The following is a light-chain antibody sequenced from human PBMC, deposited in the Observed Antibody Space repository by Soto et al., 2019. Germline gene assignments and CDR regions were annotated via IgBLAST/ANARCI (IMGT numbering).Light chain of an antibody. V-gene: IGLV2-14*03. CDR3: SSYTTSNTVV. CDR2: TVS. CDR1: SSDIGAYNY. J-gene: IGLJ1*01. Sequence: QSVLTQPASVSGSPGQSITISCSGTSSDIGAYNYVSWYQHHPGKAPKLVISTVSSRPSGVSNHFSGSKSGNTASLTISGLQAEDEADYYCSSYTTSNTVVFGTGTKVTVL.